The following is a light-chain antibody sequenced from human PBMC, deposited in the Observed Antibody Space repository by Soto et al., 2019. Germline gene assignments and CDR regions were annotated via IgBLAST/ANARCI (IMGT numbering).Light chain of an antibody. J-gene: IGLJ2*01. CDR3: SSYTNTSTLVG. CDR2: KVT. V-gene: IGLV2-14*01. CDR1: SSDVGGYNF. Sequence: QSALTQPASVSGSPGQSITISCTGTSSDVGGYNFVSWYQHHPGKAPKLIIYKVTTRPSGVSNRFSASKSGNTASLTISGLQAEDEADYYCSSYTNTSTLVGFGGGTKVTVL.